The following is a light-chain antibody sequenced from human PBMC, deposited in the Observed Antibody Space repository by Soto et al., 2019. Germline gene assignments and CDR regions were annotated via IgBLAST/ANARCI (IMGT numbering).Light chain of an antibody. J-gene: IGLJ1*01. CDR3: QSDNSSLSRSV. CDR1: SSNIGAGYD. CDR2: GNS. Sequence: QSVLTQPPSVSGAPGQRVTISCTGSSSNIGAGYDVHWYQQLPGTAPKLLIYGNSNRPSGVPDRFSGSKSGTSASLAITGLQAEDESDDYSQSDNSSLSRSVFGTGTK. V-gene: IGLV1-40*01.